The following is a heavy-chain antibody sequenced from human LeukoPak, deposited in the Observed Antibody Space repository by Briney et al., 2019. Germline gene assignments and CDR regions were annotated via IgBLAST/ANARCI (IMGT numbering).Heavy chain of an antibody. Sequence: GGSLRLSCAASGFTFRNAWLSWVRQAPGKGPEWVGRIKTTTEGATTDYTAPVKDRFSISRDDSKDTVYLQLNSLRTEDTALYFCTTSVYNFFDFWGQGTLVTVSS. CDR3: TTSVYNFFDF. V-gene: IGHV3-15*01. CDR2: IKTTTEGATT. J-gene: IGHJ4*02. CDR1: GFTFRNAW. D-gene: IGHD1-20*01.